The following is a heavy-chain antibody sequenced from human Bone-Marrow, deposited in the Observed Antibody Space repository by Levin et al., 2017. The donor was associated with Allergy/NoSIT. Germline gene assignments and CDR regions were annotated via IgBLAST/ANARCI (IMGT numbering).Heavy chain of an antibody. CDR1: GFSLRNSGRG. J-gene: IGHJ4*02. Sequence: ESGPTLVKPPQTLTLTCRFSGFSLRNSGRGVGWVRQSPGKALEWLAYIHWDGDERYSPSLTHRLTITKDTSTSTVVLTMTNMDPQDSGTYFCALRLGMYGYFDHWGPGTPVAVSS. V-gene: IGHV2-5*02. D-gene: IGHD1-26*01. CDR2: IHWDGDE. CDR3: ALRLGMYGYFDH.